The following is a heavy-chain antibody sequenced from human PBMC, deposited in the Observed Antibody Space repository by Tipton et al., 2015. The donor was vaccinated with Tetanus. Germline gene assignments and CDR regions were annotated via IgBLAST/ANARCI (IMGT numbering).Heavy chain of an antibody. V-gene: IGHV3-23*01. CDR3: AKDRLRKTDYDVNGYAFDV. Sequence: SLRLSCAASGFTFKSYTINWLRQAPGNGLEWVAAISGSRLTHYYADSVKGRFTISRDNSKNTLSLQLDSLRADDTAIYYCAKDRLRKTDYDVNGYAFDVWGQGAMVSVSS. CDR1: GFTFKSYT. J-gene: IGHJ3*01. CDR2: ISGSRLTH. D-gene: IGHD3-16*01.